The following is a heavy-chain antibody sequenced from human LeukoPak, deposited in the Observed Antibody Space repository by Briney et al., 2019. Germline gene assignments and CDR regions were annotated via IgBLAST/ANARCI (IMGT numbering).Heavy chain of an antibody. V-gene: IGHV3-30*04. D-gene: IGHD1-26*01. Sequence: PGGSLRLSCAASGFTFSTYALHWVRQAPGKGLEWVAAIAYDGSKEYYPDSVKGRFTISRDNSKNTLYLQMNSLRSEDTAVYYCARGRKWEPGASAYWGQGTLVTVSS. CDR2: IAYDGSKE. J-gene: IGHJ4*02. CDR3: ARGRKWEPGASAY. CDR1: GFTFSTYA.